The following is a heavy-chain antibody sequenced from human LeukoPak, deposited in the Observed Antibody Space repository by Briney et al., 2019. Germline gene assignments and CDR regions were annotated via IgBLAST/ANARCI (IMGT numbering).Heavy chain of an antibody. CDR2: ISWNSGSI. J-gene: IGHJ6*03. V-gene: IGHV3-9*03. CDR1: GFTFDDYA. D-gene: IGHD6-25*01. Sequence: GGSLRLSCAASGFTFDDYAMHWVRQAPGKGLEWVSGISWNSGSIGYADSVKGRFTISRDNAKNSLYLQMNSLRAEDMGLYYCAKAADYYYMDVWGKGTTVTVSS. CDR3: AKAADYYYMDV.